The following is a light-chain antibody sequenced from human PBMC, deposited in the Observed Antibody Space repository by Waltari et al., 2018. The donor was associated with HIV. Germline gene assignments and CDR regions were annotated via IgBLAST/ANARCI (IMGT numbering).Light chain of an antibody. Sequence: QSVLTQPPSASATPGQRVTISCSGTRSNIGSNFVFWYQQFPGTAPKLLMYKNKKRFSGVPYVFAGSKSGNSASLAIGGLRSEVGAGYYCAAWDDSLRGHVVFGGGTNLTV. CDR2: KNK. CDR1: RSNIGSNF. J-gene: IGLJ2*01. V-gene: IGLV1-47*01. CDR3: AAWDDSLRGHVV.